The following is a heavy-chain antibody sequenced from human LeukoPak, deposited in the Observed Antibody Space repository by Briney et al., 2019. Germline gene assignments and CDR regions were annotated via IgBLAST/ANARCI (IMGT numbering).Heavy chain of an antibody. J-gene: IGHJ5*02. CDR3: ARLLMVRGVIGYHHWFDP. CDR2: IYTSGST. V-gene: IGHV4-61*02. D-gene: IGHD3-10*01. CDR1: GGSISSGSYY. Sequence: SETLSLTCTVSGGSISSGSYYWSWIRQPAGKGLEWIGRIYTSGSTNYNPSLKSRVTISVDTSKNQFSLKLSSVTAADTAVYYCARLLMVRGVIGYHHWFDPWGQGTLVTVSS.